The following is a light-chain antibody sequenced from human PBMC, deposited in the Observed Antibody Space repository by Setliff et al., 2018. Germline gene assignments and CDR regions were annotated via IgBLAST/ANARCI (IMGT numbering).Light chain of an antibody. Sequence: QSVLTQPPSASGSPGQSVTISCTGTSSDVGGYNYVSWYQQHPGKAPKLMIYEVSKRPSGVPDRFSGSKSGNTASLTVSGLQAEDEADYYCSSYAGSNKWGYVFGTGTKGTVL. CDR1: SSDVGGYNY. V-gene: IGLV2-8*01. CDR3: SSYAGSNKWGYV. J-gene: IGLJ1*01. CDR2: EVS.